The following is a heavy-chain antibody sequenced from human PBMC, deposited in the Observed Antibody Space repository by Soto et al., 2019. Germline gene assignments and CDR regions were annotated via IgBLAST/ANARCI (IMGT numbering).Heavy chain of an antibody. D-gene: IGHD2-2*01. Sequence: SGTLALTCCVSGVSIISYSWSWIRQPPGKGLEWIGCISYSGSANYNPSLKSRVTVSLDTSKTQFSLKLSSVTAADTAVYYCARTLLGTVTNYYYYYGMDVCGQRPTVPVS. V-gene: IGHV4-59*01. J-gene: IGHJ6*02. CDR1: GVSIISYS. CDR3: ARTLLGTVTNYYYYYGMDV. CDR2: ISYSGSA.